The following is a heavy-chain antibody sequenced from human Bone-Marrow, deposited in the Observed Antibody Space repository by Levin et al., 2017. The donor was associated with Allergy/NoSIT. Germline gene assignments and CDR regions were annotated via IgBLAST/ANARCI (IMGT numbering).Heavy chain of an antibody. D-gene: IGHD3-9*01. J-gene: IGHJ4*02. CDR1: GFTFSSYG. V-gene: IGHV3-33*01. CDR3: ARDRGSYDILTGYYSYI. CDR2: IWYDGSNK. Sequence: GESLKISCAASGFTFSSYGMHWVRQAPGKGLEWVAVIWYDGSNKYYADSVKGRFTISRDNSKNTLYLQMNSLRAEDTAVYYCARDRGSYDILTGYYSYIWGQGTLVTVSS.